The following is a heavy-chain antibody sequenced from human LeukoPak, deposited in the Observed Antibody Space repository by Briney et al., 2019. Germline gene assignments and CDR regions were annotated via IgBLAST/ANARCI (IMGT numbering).Heavy chain of an antibody. J-gene: IGHJ4*02. CDR3: AKPARTDYADY. CDR2: ISASGGST. D-gene: IGHD1-14*01. V-gene: IGHV3-23*01. Sequence: GGTLRLSCAASGFTFSSYAINWVRQAPGKGLEWVSSISASGGSTYYADSVKGRFTISRDNSKNTLYLQMNSLRAEDTAVYYCAKPARTDYADYWGQGTLVTVSS. CDR1: GFTFSSYA.